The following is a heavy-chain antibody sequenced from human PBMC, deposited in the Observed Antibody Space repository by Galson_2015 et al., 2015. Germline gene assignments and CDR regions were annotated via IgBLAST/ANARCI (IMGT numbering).Heavy chain of an antibody. J-gene: IGHJ4*02. CDR1: GLTFDDAW. D-gene: IGHD2-15*01. CDR2: NQKGGTT. V-gene: IGHV3-15*01. CDR3: SWIPSMAAATGY. Sequence: SLRLSCAVSGLTFDDAWVSWVRQASGKGLARLGRNQKGGTTDSAAPGKGRITLSKDDSKNTVYLQLNSLETEDTAVYCCSWIPSMAAATGYWGQGTLVTVSS.